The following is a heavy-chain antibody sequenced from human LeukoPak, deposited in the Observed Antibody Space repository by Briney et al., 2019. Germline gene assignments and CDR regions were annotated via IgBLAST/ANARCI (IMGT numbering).Heavy chain of an antibody. J-gene: IGHJ4*02. CDR3: ARDNHGSIDH. CDR1: AFIFSNYW. Sequence: VGSLRLCCTGSAFIFSNYWRQWVRQAPVKVLMSVSLIQSDGSGTTYTDSMKGRFTIPRDNAKNTLYLQMNSLTAEATAVYYCARDNHGSIDHWGQGTLVTGSS. CDR2: IQSDGSGT. V-gene: IGHV3-74*03. D-gene: IGHD3-10*01.